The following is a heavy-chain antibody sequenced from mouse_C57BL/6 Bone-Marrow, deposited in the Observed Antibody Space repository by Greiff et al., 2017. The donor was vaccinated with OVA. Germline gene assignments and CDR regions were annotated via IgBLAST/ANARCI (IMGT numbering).Heavy chain of an antibody. CDR1: GFSFSDYG. Sequence: EVKLVESGGGLVKPGGSLKLSCAASGFSFSDYGMHWVRQAPAKGLEWVAYISSGSSTNYSADTVKGRITISRDNAKNTLFLLMTSLRSEDTAMYYCARPRQLRLLDYWGQGTTLTVSS. J-gene: IGHJ2*01. D-gene: IGHD3-2*02. CDR3: ARPRQLRLLDY. CDR2: ISSGSSTN. V-gene: IGHV5-17*01.